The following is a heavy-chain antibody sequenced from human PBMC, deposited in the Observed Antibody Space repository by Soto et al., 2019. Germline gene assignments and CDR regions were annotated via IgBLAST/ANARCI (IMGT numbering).Heavy chain of an antibody. Sequence: PGGSLRLSCASSGFTFSSYGMHWVRQAPGKGLEWVAVISYDGSNKCYADSVKGRFTISRDNSKNTLYLQMNSLRAEDTAVYYCAKQIAATPGSFDYWGQGTLVTVSS. V-gene: IGHV3-30*18. D-gene: IGHD2-15*01. J-gene: IGHJ4*02. CDR2: ISYDGSNK. CDR3: AKQIAATPGSFDY. CDR1: GFTFSSYG.